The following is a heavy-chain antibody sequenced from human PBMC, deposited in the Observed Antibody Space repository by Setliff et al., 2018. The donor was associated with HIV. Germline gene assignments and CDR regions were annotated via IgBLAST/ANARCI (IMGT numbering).Heavy chain of an antibody. CDR2: INSNTYGGTT. CDR3: SRVHSPLYYDILTGYLDY. Sequence: SCTASGFTFGDYAMTWVRQAPGKGLEWVGFINSNTYGGTTDYAASVKGRFTISRDDSKSSAYLLMNSLKTEDTAVYYCSRVHSPLYYDILTGYLDYWGQGTLVTVSS. D-gene: IGHD3-9*01. CDR1: GFTFGDYA. J-gene: IGHJ4*02. V-gene: IGHV3-49*04.